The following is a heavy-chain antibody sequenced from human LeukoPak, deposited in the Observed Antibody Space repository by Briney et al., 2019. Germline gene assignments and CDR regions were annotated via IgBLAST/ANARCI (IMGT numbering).Heavy chain of an antibody. D-gene: IGHD1-26*01. J-gene: IGHJ3*02. CDR3: AGHINYMGAEVEIAFDI. V-gene: IGHV5-51*01. CDR1: GYSFTSYW. CDR2: IYPGDSDT. Sequence: GESLKISCKGSGYSFTSYWIGWVRQMPGKGLEWMGIIYPGDSDTRYSPSFQGQVTISADKSISTAYLQWSSLKASDTAMYYCAGHINYMGAEVEIAFDIWGQGTMVTVSS.